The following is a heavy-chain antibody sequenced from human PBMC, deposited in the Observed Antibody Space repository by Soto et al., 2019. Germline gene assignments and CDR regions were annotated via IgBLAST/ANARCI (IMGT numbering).Heavy chain of an antibody. CDR2: ISGSGGST. CDR3: AKSPLLPTAMPMSGTFDY. CDR1: GFTFSSYA. J-gene: IGHJ4*02. D-gene: IGHD5-18*01. Sequence: GGSLRLSCAASGFTFSSYAMSWVRQAPGKGLEWVSAISGSGGSTYYADSVKGRFTISRDNSKNTLYLQMNSLRAEDTAVYYCAKSPLLPTAMPMSGTFDYWGQGTLVTVSS. V-gene: IGHV3-23*01.